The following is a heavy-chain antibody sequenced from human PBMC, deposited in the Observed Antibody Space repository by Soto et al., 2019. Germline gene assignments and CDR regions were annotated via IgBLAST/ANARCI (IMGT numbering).Heavy chain of an antibody. CDR1: GFSVSSKY. CDR2: IYSGGST. CDR3: ARERESTGYILGY. J-gene: IGHJ4*02. Sequence: EEQLVESGGGLIQPGGSLRLSCVVSGFSVSSKYMTWVRQAPGKGLEWVSVIYSGGSTYYADSVKGRFTISRDNSKNTLYLQMNSLRADDTAVYYCARERESTGYILGYWGQGTLVTVSS. D-gene: IGHD3-22*01. V-gene: IGHV3-53*01.